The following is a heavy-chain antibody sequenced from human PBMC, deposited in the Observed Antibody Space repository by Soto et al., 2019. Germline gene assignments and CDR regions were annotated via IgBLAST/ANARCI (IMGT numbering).Heavy chain of an antibody. V-gene: IGHV3-30*18. J-gene: IGHJ6*02. CDR1: GFTFSSYG. D-gene: IGHD1-26*01. CDR2: ISYDGSNK. CDR3: AKARNSGSYYYYYGMDV. Sequence: GGSLRLSCAASGFTFSSYGMHWVRQAPGKGLEWVAVISYDGSNKYYADSVKGRFTISRDNTKNTLYLQMNSPRAEDTVVYYCAKARNSGSYYYYYGMDVWGQGTTVTVSS.